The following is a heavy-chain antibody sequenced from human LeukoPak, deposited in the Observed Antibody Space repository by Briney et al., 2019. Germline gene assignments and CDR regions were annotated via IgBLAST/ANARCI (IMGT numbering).Heavy chain of an antibody. Sequence: GSLRLSCAASGFTFSSYWMHWVRHTPGKGLEWVPAISGSGGSTYYADSVKGRFTISRDNSKNTLYLQMNSLRAEDTAVYYCAKAGGDYWGQGTLVTVSS. CDR3: AKAGGDY. J-gene: IGHJ4*02. V-gene: IGHV3-23*01. CDR2: ISGSGGST. CDR1: GFTFSSYW.